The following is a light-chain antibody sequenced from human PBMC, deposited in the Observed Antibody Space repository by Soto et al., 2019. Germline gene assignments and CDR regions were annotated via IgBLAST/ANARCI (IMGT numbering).Light chain of an antibody. V-gene: IGKV1-5*03. Sequence: IEMAQCPSTRAASDGDRVTISCRASQSVSIWLAWYQQTQGKPPKILIYKASTLKSGVPSRFRGSGSGTEFTLTISRLQPDDVETDYCQHYNSYSEAFGQGTKVEIK. J-gene: IGKJ1*01. CDR2: KAS. CDR1: QSVSIW. CDR3: QHYNSYSEA.